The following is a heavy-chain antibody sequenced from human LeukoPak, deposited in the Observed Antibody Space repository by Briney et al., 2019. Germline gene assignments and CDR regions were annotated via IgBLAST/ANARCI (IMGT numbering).Heavy chain of an antibody. J-gene: IGHJ4*02. Sequence: SETLSLTCTVSGGSINNYHWSWIRQPAGKGLEWIAQIHSSGSTNYNPPLKSRVTMSIDTPENQLSLTLTSVTAADPAVYYCARRDISSGWSFDYWGQGTLVTVSS. CDR1: GGSINNYH. D-gene: IGHD6-19*01. CDR2: IHSSGST. V-gene: IGHV4-4*07. CDR3: ARRDISSGWSFDY.